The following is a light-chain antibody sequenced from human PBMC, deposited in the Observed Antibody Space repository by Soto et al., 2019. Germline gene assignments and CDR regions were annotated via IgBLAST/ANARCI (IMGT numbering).Light chain of an antibody. J-gene: IGKJ1*01. CDR3: QQSYNIPWT. CDR1: QSISSY. V-gene: IGKV1-39*01. CDR2: SAS. Sequence: DIQTAQSPLSLSSSLGDRVIIICXSSQSISSYLNWYQQVPGKAPKLLISSASSLQNGVPSRFSGSGSGTDFVLTIRSLQPEDFATYYCQQSYNIPWTFGQGNKV.